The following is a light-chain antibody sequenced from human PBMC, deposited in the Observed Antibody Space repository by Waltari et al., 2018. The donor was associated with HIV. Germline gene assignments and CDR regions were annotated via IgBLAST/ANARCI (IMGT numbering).Light chain of an antibody. Sequence: EIVLTQSPGTLSLSPGERAALSCRASQSVSSNYLAWFQQIPGQAPRLLIYGASSRATGIPDRFSGSGSGTDFTLTISRLEPADFAVYYCQQFYNWPRTFGQGTKVEIK. V-gene: IGKV3-20*01. CDR2: GAS. CDR1: QSVSSNY. CDR3: QQFYNWPRT. J-gene: IGKJ1*01.